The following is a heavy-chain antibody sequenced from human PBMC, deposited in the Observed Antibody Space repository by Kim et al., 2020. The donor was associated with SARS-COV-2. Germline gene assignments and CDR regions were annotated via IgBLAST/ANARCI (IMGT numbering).Heavy chain of an antibody. CDR2: MNPNSGNT. D-gene: IGHD3-3*01. J-gene: IGHJ5*02. V-gene: IGHV1-8*01. CDR1: GYTFTSYD. Sequence: ASVKVSCKASGYTFTSYDINWVRQATGQGLEWMGWMNPNSGNTGYAQKFQGRVTMTRNTSISTAYMELSSLRSEDTAVYYCARGLSPRITIFGVVINKGNNWFDPWGQGTLVTVSS. CDR3: ARGLSPRITIFGVVINKGNNWFDP.